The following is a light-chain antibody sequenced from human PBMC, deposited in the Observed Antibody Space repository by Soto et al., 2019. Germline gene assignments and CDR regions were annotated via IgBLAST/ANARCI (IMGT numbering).Light chain of an antibody. CDR3: GTWDDSLIGPV. J-gene: IGLJ3*02. CDR2: SNN. Sequence: QAVVTKPPSASGTPGQRVTISCSGSSSNIGGNTVHWYQQLPGTAPKLLIYSNNQRPSGVPDRFSGSKSGTSASLAISGLQSEDEADYYCGTWDDSLIGPVFGGGTKLTVL. V-gene: IGLV1-44*01. CDR1: SSNIGGNT.